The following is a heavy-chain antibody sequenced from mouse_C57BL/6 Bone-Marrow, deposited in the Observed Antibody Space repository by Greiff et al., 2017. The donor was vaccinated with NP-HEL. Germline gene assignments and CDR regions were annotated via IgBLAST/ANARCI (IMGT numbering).Heavy chain of an antibody. V-gene: IGHV1-15*01. J-gene: IGHJ3*01. CDR3: TRGGPTAQATFAY. CDR2: IDPETGGT. CDR1: GYTFTDYE. D-gene: IGHD3-2*02. Sequence: QVQLKQSGAELVRPGASVTLSCKASGYTFTDYEMHWVKQTPVHGLEWIGAIDPETGGTAYNQKFKGKAILTADKSSSTAYMELRSLTSEDSAVYYCTRGGPTAQATFAYWGQGTLVTVSA.